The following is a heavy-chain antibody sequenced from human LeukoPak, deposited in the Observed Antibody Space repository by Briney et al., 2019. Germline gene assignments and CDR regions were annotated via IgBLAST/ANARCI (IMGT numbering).Heavy chain of an antibody. V-gene: IGHV3-48*01. J-gene: IGHJ6*03. CDR3: AREGSDYYDSSGYYPQGGYMDV. CDR1: GFTFSSYS. CDR2: ISSSSSTI. Sequence: PGGSLRLSCAASGFTFSSYSMNWVRQAPGKGLEWVSYISSSSSTIYYADSVKGRFTISRDNAKNSLYLQMNSLRAEDTAVYYCAREGSDYYDSSGYYPQGGYMDVWGKGTTVTVSS. D-gene: IGHD3-22*01.